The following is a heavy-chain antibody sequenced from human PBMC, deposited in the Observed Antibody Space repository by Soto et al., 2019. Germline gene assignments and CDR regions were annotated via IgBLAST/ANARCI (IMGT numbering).Heavy chain of an antibody. CDR3: ARGLTGDGCPDC. Sequence: PSETLSLTCAVYGGSFSGYYWSWIRQPPGKGLEWIGEINHSGSTNYNPSLKSRVTISVDTSKNQFSLKLSSVTAADTAAYYCARGLTGDGCPDCWGQGTLVTVSS. D-gene: IGHD7-27*01. J-gene: IGHJ4*02. CDR1: GGSFSGYY. V-gene: IGHV4-34*01. CDR2: INHSGST.